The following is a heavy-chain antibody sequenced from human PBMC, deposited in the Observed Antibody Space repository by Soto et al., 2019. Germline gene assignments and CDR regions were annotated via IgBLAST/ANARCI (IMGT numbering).Heavy chain of an antibody. CDR2: ISHGGGT. J-gene: IGHJ6*02. Sequence: SETLSLTCAFYGGSFDDFYWSWVRQSPGKGLEWVGEISHGGGTNYSPSLASRVSISVDTSKNQFSLHLRSVTAADTGLYYCARGQLVWYGDLTPYHRDMDVWGQGTTVTVSS. V-gene: IGHV4-34*01. CDR3: ARGQLVWYGDLTPYHRDMDV. D-gene: IGHD3-10*01. CDR1: GGSFDDFY.